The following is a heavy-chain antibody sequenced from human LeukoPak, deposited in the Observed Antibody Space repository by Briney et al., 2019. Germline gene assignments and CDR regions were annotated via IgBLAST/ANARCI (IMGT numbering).Heavy chain of an antibody. CDR1: GFTFSSYA. D-gene: IGHD6-13*01. V-gene: IGHV3-30*04. CDR2: ISYDGSNK. Sequence: GRSLRLSCAASGFTFSSYAMHWVRQAPGKGLEWVAVISYDGSNKYYADSVKGRFTISRDNSKNTLYLQMNSLRAEDTAVYYCARVGMAGYSSSWYDYWGQGTLVTVSS. J-gene: IGHJ4*02. CDR3: ARVGMAGYSSSWYDY.